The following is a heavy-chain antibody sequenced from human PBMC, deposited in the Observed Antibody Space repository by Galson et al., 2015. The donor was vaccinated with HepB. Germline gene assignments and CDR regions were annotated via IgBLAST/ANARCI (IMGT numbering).Heavy chain of an antibody. Sequence: SVKVSCKASGYTFTGYYMHWVRQAPGQGLEWMGRINPNSGGTNYAQKFQGRVTMTRDTSISTAYMELSRLRSDDTAVYYCARGYSNYEHYYYYMDVWGKGTTVTVSS. J-gene: IGHJ6*03. CDR3: ARGYSNYEHYYYYMDV. D-gene: IGHD4-11*01. CDR1: GYTFTGYY. V-gene: IGHV1-2*06. CDR2: INPNSGGT.